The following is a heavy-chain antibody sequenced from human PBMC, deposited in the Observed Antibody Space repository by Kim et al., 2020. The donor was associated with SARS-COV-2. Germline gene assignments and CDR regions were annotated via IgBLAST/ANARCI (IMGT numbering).Heavy chain of an antibody. CDR2: ISYDGSNK. Sequence: GGSLRLSCAASGFTFSSYGMHWVRQAPGKGPEWVAVISYDGSNKYYADSVKGRFTISRDNSKNTLYLQMNSLRAEDTAVYYCAKGREDYGDAFDIWGQGT. D-gene: IGHD4-17*01. J-gene: IGHJ3*02. CDR1: GFTFSSYG. CDR3: AKGREDYGDAFDI. V-gene: IGHV3-30*18.